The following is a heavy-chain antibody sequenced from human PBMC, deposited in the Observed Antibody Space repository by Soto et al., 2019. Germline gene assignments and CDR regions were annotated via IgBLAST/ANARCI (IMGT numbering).Heavy chain of an antibody. V-gene: IGHV1-2*04. CDR1: GYTFTGYY. J-gene: IGHJ6*02. D-gene: IGHD6-19*01. Sequence: QVQLVPSGAAVKKPGASVKVSCKASGYTFTGYYIHWVRQAPRQGLEWIGWINPNSGGTNYAQTFQGWVTMTRDTSIRTASMELSRLRSDDTAVYYCARAEAIAVDGTDDDDCMDVWCQGTTVTVS. CDR2: INPNSGGT. CDR3: ARAEAIAVDGTDDDDCMDV.